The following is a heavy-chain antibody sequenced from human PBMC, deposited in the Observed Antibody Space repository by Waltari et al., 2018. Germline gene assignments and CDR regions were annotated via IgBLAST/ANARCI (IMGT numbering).Heavy chain of an antibody. CDR1: GFTFSDYY. Sequence: QVQLVESGGGLVKPGGSLRLSCAASGFTFSDYYMSWIRQAPGKGLEWVSYISSSGSTIDYADSVKGRFTISRDNAKNSLYLQRNSLRAEDTAVYYCARSQYCSSTSCQGWYFDLWGRGTLVTVSS. CDR3: ARSQYCSSTSCQGWYFDL. D-gene: IGHD2-2*01. J-gene: IGHJ2*01. V-gene: IGHV3-11*04. CDR2: ISSSGSTI.